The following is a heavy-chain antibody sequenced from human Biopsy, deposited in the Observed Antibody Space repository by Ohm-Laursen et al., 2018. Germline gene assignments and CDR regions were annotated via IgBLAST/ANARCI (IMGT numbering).Heavy chain of an antibody. CDR1: DLTFDDYA. CDR2: ITWNSGHI. Sequence: RSLRLSCAASDLTFDDYAMSWVRQRPGKGLEWVSGITWNSGHIAYADSVKGRFTISRDSAKNVLWLQMNSLRVDDTTMYYCVKDIRRYFYGMDVWGQGTTVTVS. V-gene: IGHV3-9*01. D-gene: IGHD3-10*01. J-gene: IGHJ6*02. CDR3: VKDIRRYFYGMDV.